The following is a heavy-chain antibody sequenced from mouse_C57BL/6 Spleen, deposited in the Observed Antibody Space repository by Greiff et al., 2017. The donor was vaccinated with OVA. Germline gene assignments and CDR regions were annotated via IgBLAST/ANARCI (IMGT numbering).Heavy chain of an antibody. CDR2: ISVCGGNT. CDR3: ARSDYYNYFDY. J-gene: IGHJ2*01. V-gene: IGHV5-9*01. Sequence: EVKLMESGGGLVKPGGSLKLSCAASGFTFSSYTMSWVRQTPEKRLEWVATISVCGGNTYYPDSVKGRFTISRASAKNSLYLQMSSLRSEDTALYYCARSDYYNYFDYWGQGTTLTVSS. D-gene: IGHD1-1*01. CDR1: GFTFSSYT.